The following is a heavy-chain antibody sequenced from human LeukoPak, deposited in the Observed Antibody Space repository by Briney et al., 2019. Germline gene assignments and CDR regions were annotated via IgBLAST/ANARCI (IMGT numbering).Heavy chain of an antibody. D-gene: IGHD3-22*01. CDR3: ARAVDSSGFSSFQY. CDR1: GHSFINSYY. CDR2: IYHTGST. Sequence: SETLSLTCTVSGHSFINSYYWGWIRQPPGKGLEWIGSIYHTGSTYHNPSLKSRLTISVDTSKNQFSLKLKSVTAADTAVYYCARAVDSSGFSSFQYWGQGTLVTVSS. V-gene: IGHV4-38-2*02. J-gene: IGHJ1*01.